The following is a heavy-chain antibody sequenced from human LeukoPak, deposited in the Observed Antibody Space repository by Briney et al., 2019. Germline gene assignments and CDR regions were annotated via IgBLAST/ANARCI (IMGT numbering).Heavy chain of an antibody. Sequence: PGGSLRLSCTTSGFTFGDYRINWVRQAPGKGLEWVGVIRGKASGGTTDYAASVKGRFTISRDDSKSIAYLQMSSLKIDDTAVYYCARDLGTTETGDDYWGQGTLVTVSS. CDR1: GFTFGDYR. CDR3: ARDLGTTETGDDY. CDR2: IRGKASGGTT. D-gene: IGHD4-17*01. J-gene: IGHJ4*02. V-gene: IGHV3-49*04.